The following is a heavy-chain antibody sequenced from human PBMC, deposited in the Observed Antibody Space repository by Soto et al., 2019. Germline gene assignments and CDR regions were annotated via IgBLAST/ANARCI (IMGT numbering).Heavy chain of an antibody. CDR2: LYSSGFT. J-gene: IGHJ4*02. CDR3: VRDQGSHPLAY. CDR1: DFTVSANY. V-gene: IGHV3-53*01. Sequence: GGSLRLSCAASDFTVSANYMSWVRQAPGKGLEWVSVLYSSGFTNYIDSVKGRFTISRDNSKNTLFLQMNSLRAEDTAAYYCVRDQGSHPLAYWGQGIVVTVSS.